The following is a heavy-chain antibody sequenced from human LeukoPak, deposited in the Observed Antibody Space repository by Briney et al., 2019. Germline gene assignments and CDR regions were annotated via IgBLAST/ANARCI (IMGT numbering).Heavy chain of an antibody. J-gene: IGHJ4*02. D-gene: IGHD2-15*01. CDR1: GFTFDDYA. CDR3: ARDWYCSGGSCWDY. V-gene: IGHV3-48*01. CDR2: ISSSSSTI. Sequence: PGRSLRLSCAASGFTFDDYAMHWVRQAPGKGLEWVSYISSSSSTIYYADSVKGRFTISRDNAKNSLYLQMNSLRAEDTAVYYCARDWYCSGGSCWDYWGQGTLVTVSS.